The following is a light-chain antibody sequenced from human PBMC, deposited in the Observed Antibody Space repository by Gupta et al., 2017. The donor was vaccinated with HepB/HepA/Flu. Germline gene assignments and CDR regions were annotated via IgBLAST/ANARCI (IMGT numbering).Light chain of an antibody. CDR2: GAS. CDR1: QSVSSN. J-gene: IGKJ1*01. Sequence: EIVMTQSPATRSVSPGGRATLSCRASQSVSSNLAWYQQKPGQAPRLLIYGASTRATGIPARSSGSGSGTEFTLTLSSLQSEDFAVYYCQQDNNWPETFGQGTKVEIK. CDR3: QQDNNWPET. V-gene: IGKV3-15*01.